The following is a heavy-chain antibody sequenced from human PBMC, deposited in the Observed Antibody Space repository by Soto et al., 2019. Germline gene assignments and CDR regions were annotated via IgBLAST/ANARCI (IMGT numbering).Heavy chain of an antibody. CDR1: GYTFTTFW. Sequence: GESLKISCTGFGYTFTTFWISWVRQMPGKGLEWMGRIDPGDTYATYSPAFQGHVTISADKATSAAYLQWSSLKASDTAMYYCARIYCNTTTCDSWFDPWGQGPLVTVYS. CDR3: ARIYCNTTTCDSWFDP. CDR2: IDPGDTYA. D-gene: IGHD2-2*01. V-gene: IGHV5-10-1*01. J-gene: IGHJ5*02.